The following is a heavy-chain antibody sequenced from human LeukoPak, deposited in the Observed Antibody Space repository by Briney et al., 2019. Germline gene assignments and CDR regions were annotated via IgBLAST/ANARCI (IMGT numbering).Heavy chain of an antibody. Sequence: GGSLSLSCAASGFTFSSYSMNWVRQAPGKGLEWVANINQDGSAKYYVVSVKGRFTISRDNAKNSLVLLMNSLRAEDTALYYCARVPATVKADYWGQGTLVTVSS. CDR3: ARVPATVKADY. D-gene: IGHD4-17*01. J-gene: IGHJ4*02. CDR1: GFTFSSYS. CDR2: INQDGSAK. V-gene: IGHV3-7*04.